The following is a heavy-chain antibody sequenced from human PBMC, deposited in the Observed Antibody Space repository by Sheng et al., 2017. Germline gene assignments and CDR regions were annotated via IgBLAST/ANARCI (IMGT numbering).Heavy chain of an antibody. Sequence: EVQLVESGGGLVQPGGSLRLSCAASGFTVSSNYMSWVRQAPGKGLEWVSVIYSGGSTYYADSVKGRFTISRDNSKNTLYLQMNSLRAEDTAVYYCASSTTERDGYNLGYWGQGTLVTVSS. J-gene: IGHJ4*02. V-gene: IGHV3-66*02. CDR2: IYSGGST. D-gene: IGHD5-12*01. CDR1: GFTVSSNY. CDR3: ASSTTERDGYNLGY.